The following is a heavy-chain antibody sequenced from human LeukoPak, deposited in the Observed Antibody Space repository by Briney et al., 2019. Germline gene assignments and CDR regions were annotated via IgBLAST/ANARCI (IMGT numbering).Heavy chain of an antibody. D-gene: IGHD6-19*01. CDR1: GYAFTSYG. Sequence: ASVKVSCKASGYAFTSYGISWVRQAPGQGLEWMGWISAYNGNTNYAQKLQGRVTMTTDTSTSTAYMELRSLRSDDTAVYYCARSIRYSSGWYVFYWGQGTLVTVSS. CDR2: ISAYNGNT. CDR3: ARSIRYSSGWYVFY. V-gene: IGHV1-18*01. J-gene: IGHJ4*02.